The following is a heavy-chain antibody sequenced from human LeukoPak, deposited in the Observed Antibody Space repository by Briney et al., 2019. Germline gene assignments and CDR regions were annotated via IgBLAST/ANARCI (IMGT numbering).Heavy chain of an antibody. D-gene: IGHD6-25*01. CDR3: AKDREAARPFDAFDI. Sequence: GGSLRLSCAASGFTFSSYGMHWVRQAPGKGLEWVAFIRYDGSNKYYADSVKGRFTISRDNSKNTLYLQMNSLRAEDTAVYYCAKDREAARPFDAFDIWGQGTMVAVSS. CDR2: IRYDGSNK. J-gene: IGHJ3*02. CDR1: GFTFSSYG. V-gene: IGHV3-30*02.